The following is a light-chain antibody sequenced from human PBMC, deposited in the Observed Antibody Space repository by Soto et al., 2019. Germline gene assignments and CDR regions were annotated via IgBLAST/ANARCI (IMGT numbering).Light chain of an antibody. CDR2: DAS. CDR1: QSVSSY. CDR3: KQRSHWPKT. Sequence: EIVLTQSPATLSLSPGERATLSCRASQSVSSYLAWYQQKPGQAPRLLIYDASNRATGIPARFSGSGSGTDFTLTISSLEPEDFAVYYCKQRSHWPKTFGQGTKVEIK. V-gene: IGKV3-11*01. J-gene: IGKJ1*01.